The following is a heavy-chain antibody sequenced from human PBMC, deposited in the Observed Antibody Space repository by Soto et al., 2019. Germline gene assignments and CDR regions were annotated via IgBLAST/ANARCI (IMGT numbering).Heavy chain of an antibody. Sequence: QVQLVQSGAEVKKPGSSVKVSCKASGGTFSNYAFSWVRQVPGQGLEWMGGIIPIFETTNYAQKFQGRVTITADESTSTTYMELSSLSSEDTAVFFCARDMIPAAISYRYHAMDVWGQGTTVTVSS. D-gene: IGHD2-2*01. J-gene: IGHJ6*02. V-gene: IGHV1-69*01. CDR3: ARDMIPAAISYRYHAMDV. CDR1: GGTFSNYA. CDR2: IIPIFETT.